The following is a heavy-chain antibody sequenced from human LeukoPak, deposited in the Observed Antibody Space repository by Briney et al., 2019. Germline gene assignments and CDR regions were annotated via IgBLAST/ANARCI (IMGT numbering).Heavy chain of an antibody. CDR2: LSGSGAST. D-gene: IGHD3-16*01. CDR1: GFTFSTYA. Sequence: GGSLRLSCAASGFTFSTYAMNWVRQAPGKGLEWVSSLSGSGASTYYADSVKGRFTISRDNSKNTLYLQMNSLRAEDTAVYYCAKEKGDSSRWYFDLWGRGTPVTVSS. J-gene: IGHJ2*01. CDR3: AKEKGDSSRWYFDL. V-gene: IGHV3-23*01.